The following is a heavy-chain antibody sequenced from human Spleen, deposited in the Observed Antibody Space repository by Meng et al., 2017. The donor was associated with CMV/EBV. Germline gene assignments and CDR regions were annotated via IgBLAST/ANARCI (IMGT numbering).Heavy chain of an antibody. V-gene: IGHV3-30*04. CDR1: GFTFSYYD. Sequence: GESLKISCAASGFTFSYYDMHWVRQAPGRGLEWVAVISYDEIKTYYADSMRGRFTISRDNSKNTLYLEMTRPRPEDTAVYYCARVPYRSSSGEYFYYHGMDVWGQGTTVTVSS. J-gene: IGHJ6*02. CDR2: ISYDEIKT. CDR3: ARVPYRSSSGEYFYYHGMDV. D-gene: IGHD6-6*01.